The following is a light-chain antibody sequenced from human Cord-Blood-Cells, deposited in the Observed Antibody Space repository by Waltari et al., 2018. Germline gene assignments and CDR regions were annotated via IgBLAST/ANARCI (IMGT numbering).Light chain of an antibody. CDR1: SGYSNSK. V-gene: IGLV9-49*01. CDR3: GADHGSGSNFVWV. Sequence: QPVLTQPPSASASLGASVPLTCTLSSGYSNSKVDWYQQRPGKGPRFVLRVGTGGIVGSKGDGIPDRFSVLGSGMNRYLTIKNIQEEDESDYHCGADHGSGSNFVWVFGGGTKLTVL. J-gene: IGLJ3*02. CDR2: VGTGGIVG.